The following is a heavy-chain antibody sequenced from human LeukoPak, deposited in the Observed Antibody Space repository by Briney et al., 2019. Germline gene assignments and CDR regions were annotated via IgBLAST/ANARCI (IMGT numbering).Heavy chain of an antibody. Sequence: PSETLSLTCTVSGGSISSYYWSWIWEPPGKGLEWVGYIYYSWSTNYNPSLKSRVTISVHTSKNQFSLKLSSVTAADTAVYYCARGRVAAAGNDAFDIWGQGTMVTVSS. D-gene: IGHD6-13*01. CDR3: ARGRVAAAGNDAFDI. J-gene: IGHJ3*02. CDR2: IYYSWST. CDR1: GGSISSYY. V-gene: IGHV4-59*01.